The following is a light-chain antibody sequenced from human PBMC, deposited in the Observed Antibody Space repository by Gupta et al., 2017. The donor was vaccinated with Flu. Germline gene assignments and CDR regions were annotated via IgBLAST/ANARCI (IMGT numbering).Light chain of an antibody. CDR3: ERWADSLSDVL. Sequence: QSVLTQPPSVSGTPVQRVTISCSGSTSNIGSNYVFWYQQLPGTAHKLPIIINDQRPSGDTDRVACSQSCTYASPALTGLRSQDEAEDHCERWADSLSDVLFGGGTKLTVL. CDR2: IND. J-gene: IGLJ2*01. V-gene: IGLV1-47*02. CDR1: TSNIGSNY.